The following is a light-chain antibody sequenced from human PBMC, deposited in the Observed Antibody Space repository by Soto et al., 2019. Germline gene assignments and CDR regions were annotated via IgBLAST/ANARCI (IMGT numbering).Light chain of an antibody. CDR1: QSISSW. J-gene: IGKJ1*01. V-gene: IGKV1-5*01. CDR3: QQYHNRPRP. CDR2: DAS. Sequence: SRMTHCPATLSASFGERVTITFRASQSISSWLSWYQQKPGKAPKLLIYDASSLESGVPSRFTASGSGPESPLTVSTPQSDDLAVSHSQQYHNRPRPSGQGTQLGIK.